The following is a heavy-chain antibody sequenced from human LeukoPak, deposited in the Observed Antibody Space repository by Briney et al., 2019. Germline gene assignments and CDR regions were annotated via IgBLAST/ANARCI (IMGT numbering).Heavy chain of an antibody. CDR2: ISYDGSNK. V-gene: IGHV3-30-3*01. Sequence: PGGSLRLSCAASGFTFSSYAMHWVRQAPGKGLEWVAVISYDGSNKYYADSVKGRFTISRDNSKNTPYLQMNSLRAEDTAVYYCARDAMYYYDSSGYSAYFDHWGQGTLVTVSS. CDR3: ARDAMYYYDSSGYSAYFDH. D-gene: IGHD3-22*01. CDR1: GFTFSSYA. J-gene: IGHJ4*02.